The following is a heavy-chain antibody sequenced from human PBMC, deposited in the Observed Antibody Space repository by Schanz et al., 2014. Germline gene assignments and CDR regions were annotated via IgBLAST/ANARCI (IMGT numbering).Heavy chain of an antibody. J-gene: IGHJ3*02. CDR2: IWFDGNNK. V-gene: IGHV3-33*06. Sequence: QVQLVESGGGVVQPGRSLRLSCAASGFTFSAYGMHWVRQAPGKGLEWVAVIWFDGNNKFYADSVKGRFTISRDNSKNTLYLQMSSLRAEDTAVYYCAKDPHRDYGGKPQTFDSWGQGTMVTVSS. CDR3: AKDPHRDYGGKPQTFDS. CDR1: GFTFSAYG. D-gene: IGHD4-17*01.